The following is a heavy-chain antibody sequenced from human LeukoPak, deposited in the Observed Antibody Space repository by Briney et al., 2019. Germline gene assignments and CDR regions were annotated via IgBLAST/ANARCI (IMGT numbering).Heavy chain of an antibody. J-gene: IGHJ5*02. D-gene: IGHD2-2*01. CDR1: GGSISSGGYY. Sequence: SETLSLTCTVSGGSISSGGYYWSWIRQHPGKGLEWIGYIYYSGSTYYNPSLKSRVTISVDTSKNQFSLKLSSVTAADTAVYYCARDGGCGTSCWGGNWFDPWGQGTLVTVSP. CDR2: IYYSGST. V-gene: IGHV4-31*03. CDR3: ARDGGCGTSCWGGNWFDP.